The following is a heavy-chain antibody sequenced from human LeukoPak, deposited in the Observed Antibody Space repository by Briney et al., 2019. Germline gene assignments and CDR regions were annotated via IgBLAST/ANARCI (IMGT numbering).Heavy chain of an antibody. CDR2: ISYDGSNK. Sequence: PGGSLRLSCAASGFTFSSYVMHWVRQAPGKGLEWVAVISYDGSNKYYADSVKGRFTISRDNSKNTLYLQMNSLRAEDTAVYYCAKMDIVVVPAAAEYDYWGQGTLVTVSS. CDR3: AKMDIVVVPAAAEYDY. J-gene: IGHJ4*02. D-gene: IGHD2-2*03. V-gene: IGHV3-30-3*02. CDR1: GFTFSSYV.